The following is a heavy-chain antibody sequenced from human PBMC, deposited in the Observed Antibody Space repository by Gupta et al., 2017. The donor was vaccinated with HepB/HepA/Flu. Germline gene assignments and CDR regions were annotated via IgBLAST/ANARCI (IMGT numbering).Heavy chain of an antibody. CDR2: KLSDGGNK. V-gene: IGHV3-30-3*01. Sequence: QGQLVESGGGVVQPGRSLRLSCAATGFTLNSYNMYGVRQAPGKGLEWVAIKLSDGGNKEYADSVKGRFTISRENSKNTFYLQMDSLRGEDTAVYNGASGNYGFDVWGQGTTVSVSS. CDR1: GFTLNSYN. J-gene: IGHJ6*02. CDR3: ASGNYGFDV.